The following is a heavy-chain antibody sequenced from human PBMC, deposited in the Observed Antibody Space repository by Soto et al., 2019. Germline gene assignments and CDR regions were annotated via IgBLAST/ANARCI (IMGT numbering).Heavy chain of an antibody. CDR2: INHSGIT. V-gene: IGHV4-34*01. Sequence: SETLSLTCDVYGGSFSDYYWSWIRQPPGKGLEWIGEINHSGITNYNPSLKSRVTISVDTSKNQFSLNLSSVTAADTAVYSCARGRYPDAYWGQGTLDTVSS. CDR3: ARGRYPDAY. D-gene: IGHD3-9*01. CDR1: GGSFSDYY. J-gene: IGHJ4*02.